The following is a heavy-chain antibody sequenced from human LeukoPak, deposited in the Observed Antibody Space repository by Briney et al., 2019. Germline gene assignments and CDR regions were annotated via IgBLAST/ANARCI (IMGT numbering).Heavy chain of an antibody. Sequence: SVKVSCKASGGTFSSYAISWVRQAPGQGLEWMGRIIPIFGTANYAQKFQGRVTITTDESTSTAYMELSSLRSEDSAVYYCARAPGYRSGGSCLDYWGQGTLVTVS. CDR2: IIPIFGTA. CDR3: ARAPGYRSGGSCLDY. J-gene: IGHJ4*02. CDR1: GGTFSSYA. V-gene: IGHV1-69*05. D-gene: IGHD2-15*01.